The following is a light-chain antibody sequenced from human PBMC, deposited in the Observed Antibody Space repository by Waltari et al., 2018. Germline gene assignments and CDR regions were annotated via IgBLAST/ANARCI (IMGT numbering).Light chain of an antibody. Sequence: QSALTQPASVSGSPGQSVTILCAGTSNDVGGYNSVLWYLEHPGQAPRVIIYDVSDRPSGVSDRFSGSKSGNTASLTISGLQAEDEADYYCSSQSSNDVVLFGGGTKLTVL. J-gene: IGLJ2*01. CDR2: DVS. V-gene: IGLV2-14*01. CDR3: SSQSSNDVVL. CDR1: SNDVGGYNS.